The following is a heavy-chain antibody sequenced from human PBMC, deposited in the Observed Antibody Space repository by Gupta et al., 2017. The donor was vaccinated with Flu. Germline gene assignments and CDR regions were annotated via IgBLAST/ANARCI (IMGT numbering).Heavy chain of an antibody. V-gene: IGHV4-38-2*01. CDR1: GFSITNSYY. CDR2: IFYTGTT. CDR3: ARVRLSRGPRDVFDY. D-gene: IGHD2-15*01. Sequence: VQLQESGPRMVKPSETLSLTCVVSGFSITNSYYWAWIRQPPGQGLEWIGSIFYTGTTYYNPSLKRRPALSMDKSQNQFSLTRTSVTAADTAFYFCARVRLSRGPRDVFDYWGQGTLVTVSP. J-gene: IGHJ4*02.